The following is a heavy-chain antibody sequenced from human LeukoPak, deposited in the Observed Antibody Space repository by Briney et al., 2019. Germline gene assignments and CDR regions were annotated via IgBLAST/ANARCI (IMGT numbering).Heavy chain of an antibody. D-gene: IGHD5-12*01. V-gene: IGHV4-38-2*02. CDR1: GYSISSGYY. J-gene: IGHJ4*02. Sequence: SETLSLTCSVSGYSISSGYYWDWIRQPPGKGLEWIGEINHSGSTNYNPSLKSRVTISVDTSKNQFSLKLSSVTAADTAVYYCARKGYGKRRLDYWGQGTLVTVSS. CDR2: INHSGST. CDR3: ARKGYGKRRLDY.